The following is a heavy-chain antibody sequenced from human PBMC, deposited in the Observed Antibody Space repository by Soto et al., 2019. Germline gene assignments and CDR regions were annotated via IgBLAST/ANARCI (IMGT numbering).Heavy chain of an antibody. Sequence: XGTLALTVAGYGGSTIGGYCSGIRQPPGKGLEWIGEINHSGSTNYNPSLKSRVTISVDTSKNQFSLKLSPVTAADTAVYYCARSVYYYYYYGMDVWGQGTTVTVSS. CDR2: INHSGST. D-gene: IGHD6-19*01. CDR3: ARSVYYYYYYGMDV. CDR1: GGSTIGGY. J-gene: IGHJ6*02. V-gene: IGHV4-34*01.